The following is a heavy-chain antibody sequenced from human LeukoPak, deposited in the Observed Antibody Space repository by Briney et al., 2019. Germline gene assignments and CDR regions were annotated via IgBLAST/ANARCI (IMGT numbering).Heavy chain of an antibody. Sequence: GGSLRLSCAASGSTFSRYWMSWVRQAPGKGLEWVANIKQDGSEKYYVDSVKGRFTISRDNAKNSLYLQMHSLRAEDTAVYYCARDEVSYYYDSSASGFDYWGQGTLVTVSS. V-gene: IGHV3-7*01. CDR3: ARDEVSYYYDSSASGFDY. J-gene: IGHJ4*02. D-gene: IGHD3-22*01. CDR1: GSTFSRYW. CDR2: IKQDGSEK.